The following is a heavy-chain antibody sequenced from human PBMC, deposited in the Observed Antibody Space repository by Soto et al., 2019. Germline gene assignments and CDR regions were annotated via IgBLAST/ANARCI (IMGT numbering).Heavy chain of an antibody. CDR2: IKSKIDGETT. J-gene: IGHJ4*02. Sequence: EAQLVESGGGLVKPGGSLRLSCAASGFTFSNVWMHWVRQAPGKGLEWVGRIKSKIDGETTDYAAPVKGRFSISRDDSKNPLKLPMNSLKTGEPTLYYCTPLALKYVSGWYQFSDRGQGTLVTVSS. CDR3: TPLALKYVSGWYQFSD. CDR1: GFTFSNVW. D-gene: IGHD6-19*01. V-gene: IGHV3-15*07.